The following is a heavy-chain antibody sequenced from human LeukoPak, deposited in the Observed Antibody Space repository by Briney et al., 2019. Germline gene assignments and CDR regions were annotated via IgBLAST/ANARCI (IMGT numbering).Heavy chain of an antibody. Sequence: PSETLSLTCAVSGGSISSGGYSWSWIRQPPGKGLEWIGYIYHSGSTYYNPSLKSRVTISVDTSKNQFSLKLSSVTAADTAIYYCARGGCSGGSCPLDYWGQGTLVTVSS. D-gene: IGHD2-15*01. J-gene: IGHJ4*02. CDR1: GGSISSGGYS. V-gene: IGHV4-30-2*01. CDR2: IYHSGST. CDR3: ARGGCSGGSCPLDY.